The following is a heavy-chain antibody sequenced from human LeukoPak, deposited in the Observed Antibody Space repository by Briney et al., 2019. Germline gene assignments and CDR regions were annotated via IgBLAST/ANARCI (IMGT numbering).Heavy chain of an antibody. D-gene: IGHD6-19*01. V-gene: IGHV3-23*01. CDR3: AKVSVTGAYYFDY. CDR1: GFTFGSYA. Sequence: GGSLRLSCAASGFTFGSYAMNWVRQAPGKGLEWVSAMSGSGASTNYADSVKGRFTISRHNSKNTLYLQMNSLRAEDTAVYYCAKVSVTGAYYFDYWGQGALVTVTS. CDR2: MSGSGAST. J-gene: IGHJ4*02.